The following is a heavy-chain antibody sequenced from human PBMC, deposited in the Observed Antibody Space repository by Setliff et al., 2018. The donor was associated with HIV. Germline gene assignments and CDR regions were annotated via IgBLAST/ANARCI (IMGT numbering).Heavy chain of an antibody. V-gene: IGHV4-34*01. D-gene: IGHD4-4*01. CDR3: ARDRRAHDYNNYVYYYYGMDV. J-gene: IGHJ6*02. Sequence: SETLSLTCAVYSESFSTYYWSWIRQPPGKGLEWIGEINHSGSTNYNPSLKSRVTISVDTSKNQFSLKLTSVTAADTALYYCARDRRAHDYNNYVYYYYGMDVWGQGTTVTVSS. CDR2: INHSGST. CDR1: SESFSTYY.